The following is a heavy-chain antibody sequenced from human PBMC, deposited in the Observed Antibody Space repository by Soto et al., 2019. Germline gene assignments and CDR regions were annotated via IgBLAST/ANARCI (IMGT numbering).Heavy chain of an antibody. CDR2: AHYSGST. D-gene: IGHD3-22*01. Sequence: SETLSLTCTVSGDSISIYNWNWIRQSPGKGLEWIGYAHYSGSTYYSPSLKGRGTISVDTSKNQFSLKLSSVTAADTAVYYCPKIYDSSVYGNYGGQGTRVTVSS. V-gene: IGHV4-59*08. CDR1: GDSISIYN. CDR3: PKIYDSSVYGNY. J-gene: IGHJ4*02.